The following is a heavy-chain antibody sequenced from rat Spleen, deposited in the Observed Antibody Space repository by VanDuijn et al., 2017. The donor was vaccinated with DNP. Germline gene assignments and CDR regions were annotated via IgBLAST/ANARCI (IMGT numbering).Heavy chain of an antibody. D-gene: IGHD1-6*01. CDR1: GFTFSDYY. CDR3: TTVYYGYPFTY. J-gene: IGHJ3*01. CDR2: IRYDGGGT. Sequence: EVQLVESGGDLVQPGRSLKLFCAASGFTFSDYYMAWFRQAPTKGLEWVAYIRYDGGGTKYGDSVRGRFTISRDNAKNTLYLQMNGLRSEDMATYYCTTVYYGYPFTYWGQGTLVTVSS. V-gene: IGHV5-20*01.